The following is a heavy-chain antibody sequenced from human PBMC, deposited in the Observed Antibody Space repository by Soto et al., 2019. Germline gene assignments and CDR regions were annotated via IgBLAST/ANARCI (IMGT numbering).Heavy chain of an antibody. Sequence: QLQLQESGPGLVKPSETLSLTCTVSGGSISSRGYYWGWIRQPPGKGLEWIGTIYYSGSTYYNPSLKRRVTISVDTSKNQFSLKLSSVTAADTAVDYCATSNWFDPWGQGTRVTVSS. J-gene: IGHJ5*02. CDR1: GGSISSRGYY. V-gene: IGHV4-39*01. CDR3: ATSNWFDP. CDR2: IYYSGST.